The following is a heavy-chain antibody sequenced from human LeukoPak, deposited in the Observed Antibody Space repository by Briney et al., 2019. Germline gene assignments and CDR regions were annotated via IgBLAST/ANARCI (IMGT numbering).Heavy chain of an antibody. V-gene: IGHV3-7*01. CDR1: GFTFSGFW. Sequence: PGGSLRLSCAVSGFTFSGFWMSWSRQAPGKGLEWVASINSDGSEGYYADVVKGRFTISRDNAKNSLYLQMNSLRAEDTAVYYCARQTRQWLVYYYYYYGMDVWGQGTTVTVSS. CDR2: INSDGSEG. J-gene: IGHJ6*02. D-gene: IGHD6-19*01. CDR3: ARQTRQWLVYYYYYYGMDV.